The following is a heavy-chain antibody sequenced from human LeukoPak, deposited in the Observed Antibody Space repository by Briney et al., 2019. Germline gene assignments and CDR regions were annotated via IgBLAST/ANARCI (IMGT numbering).Heavy chain of an antibody. J-gene: IGHJ4*02. CDR3: ATADKWEPLDY. D-gene: IGHD1-26*01. V-gene: IGHV1-69*05. CDR2: YIPLFGTA. CDR1: GGTFSNYI. Sequence: GSSVKVSCKASGGTFSNYIISWVRQAPGQGLEWMGGYIPLFGTATYAQSFQGRVTIHTDESTSTGYMELRSLRPEDTAVYYCATADKWEPLDYWGQGTLVTVSS.